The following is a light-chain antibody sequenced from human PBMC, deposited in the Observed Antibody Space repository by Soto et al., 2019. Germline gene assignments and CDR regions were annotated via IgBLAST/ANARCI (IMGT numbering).Light chain of an antibody. Sequence: QSALTQPASVSGSPGQSITISCTGTSSDVGGYNYVSWYQQHPGKAPKLLIYDVSNRPSGVSDRFSGSKSGNTASLTTSGLQAEDEADYYCSSYTSSSSSVVFGGGTKLTV. CDR2: DVS. CDR1: SSDVGGYNY. CDR3: SSYTSSSSSVV. V-gene: IGLV2-14*01. J-gene: IGLJ2*01.